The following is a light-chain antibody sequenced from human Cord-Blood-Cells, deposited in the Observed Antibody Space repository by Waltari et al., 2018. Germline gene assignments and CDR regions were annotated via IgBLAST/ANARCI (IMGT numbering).Light chain of an antibody. CDR3: QQYNSYSPT. CDR2: DAS. V-gene: IGKV1-5*01. J-gene: IGKJ1*01. Sequence: DIQMTPSPSTLSASVGDRVTITCRASQSISSWLAWYQQKPGKAPNLLIYDASSLESGVPSRFSGSGSGTEFTLTISSLQPDDFATYYCQQYNSYSPTFGQGTKVEIK. CDR1: QSISSW.